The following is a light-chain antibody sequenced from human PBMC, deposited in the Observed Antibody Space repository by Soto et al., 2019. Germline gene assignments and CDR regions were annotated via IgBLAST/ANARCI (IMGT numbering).Light chain of an antibody. V-gene: IGLV2-14*03. J-gene: IGLJ1*01. CDR2: DVT. Sequence: QSALTQPASVSGSPGQSITISCTGTSSDVGGFNYVSWYQQHPGKAPKLMIYDVTNRPSGLSYRFPGSKSGNTASLTISGLQAEDWADYYCNSYPSSSTYVFGTGTQLTV. CDR1: SSDVGGFNY. CDR3: NSYPSSSTYV.